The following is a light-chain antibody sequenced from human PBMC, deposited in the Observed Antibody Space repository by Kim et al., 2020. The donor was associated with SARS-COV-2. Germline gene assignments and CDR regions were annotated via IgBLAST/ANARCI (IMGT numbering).Light chain of an antibody. CDR2: KAS. CDR1: EMISNL. Sequence: DIQMTQSPSTLSAYIGDTVTITCRASEMISNLLAWYQQKPGKAPKPLIYKASTLNNGVPSTYSGSGSGTDFTLTISSLQPEDFATYYCQQYHTYPLTFGGGTKVDIK. V-gene: IGKV1-5*03. CDR3: QQYHTYPLT. J-gene: IGKJ4*01.